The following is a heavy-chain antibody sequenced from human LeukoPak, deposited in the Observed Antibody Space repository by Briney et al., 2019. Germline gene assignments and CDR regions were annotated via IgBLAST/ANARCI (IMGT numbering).Heavy chain of an antibody. CDR1: GFTFSHYW. D-gene: IGHD4-11*01. CDR2: IRPGGSDT. V-gene: IGHV3-7*01. J-gene: IGHJ6*03. CDR3: ARRSTVIAGYYHMDV. Sequence: GGSLRLSCAASGFTFSHYWMAWVRQSPGKGLEWLANIRPGGSDTDYVDSVKGRFTIDRDNARNSVYLQMNILRAEETAVYYCARRSTVIAGYYHMDVWGKGTSVTVSS.